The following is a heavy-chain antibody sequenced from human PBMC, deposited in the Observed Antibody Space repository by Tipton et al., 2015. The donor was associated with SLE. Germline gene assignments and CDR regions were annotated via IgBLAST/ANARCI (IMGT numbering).Heavy chain of an antibody. V-gene: IGHV4-39*07. CDR2: IYYSGGT. CDR3: ARDHLPGGYYYYMDV. J-gene: IGHJ6*03. D-gene: IGHD3-10*01. Sequence: TLSLTCSVSGGSISSSGYYWGWIRQPPGKGLEWIGTIYYSGGTNYNPSLKSRVTISVDTSKNQFSLKLSSVTAADTAVYYCARDHLPGGYYYYMDVWGKGTTVTVSS. CDR1: GGSISSSGYY.